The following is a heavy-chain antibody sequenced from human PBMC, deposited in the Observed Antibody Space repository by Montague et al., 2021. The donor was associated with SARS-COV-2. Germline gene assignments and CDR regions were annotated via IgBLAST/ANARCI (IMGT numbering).Heavy chain of an antibody. CDR2: ISHSGST. D-gene: IGHD1-1*01. V-gene: IGHV4-34*01. Sequence: SETLSLTCAVYGRSFSGYYWSWIRQPPGKGLEWIGEISHSGSTNYNPSLKSRVTISVDTSKNQFSLKLSSVTAADTAVYYCARGRGTALFRRVYFGMDVWGQGTTVTVSS. J-gene: IGHJ6*02. CDR3: ARGRGTALFRRVYFGMDV. CDR1: GRSFSGYY.